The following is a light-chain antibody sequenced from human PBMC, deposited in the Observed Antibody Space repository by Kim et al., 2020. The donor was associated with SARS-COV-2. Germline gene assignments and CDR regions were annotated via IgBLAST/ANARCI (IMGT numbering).Light chain of an antibody. J-gene: IGLJ3*02. CDR3: VAWDDSLSGPV. CDR2: RNS. CDR1: SSNIGSNY. Sequence: GQRVTISCSGSSSNIGSNYVYWYQQLPGTAPKLLIYRNSQRPSGIPDRFSGSRSGTSASLAISGLQSEDEADYYCVAWDDSLSGPVFGGGTQLTVL. V-gene: IGLV1-47*01.